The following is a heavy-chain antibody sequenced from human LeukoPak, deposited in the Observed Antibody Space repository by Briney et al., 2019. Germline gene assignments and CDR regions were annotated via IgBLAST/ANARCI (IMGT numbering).Heavy chain of an antibody. V-gene: IGHV1-18*01. CDR2: ISAYNGNT. Sequence: ASVKVSCKASGYTFTSYGISWVRQAPGQGLEWMGWISAYNGNTNYAQKLQGRVTMTTDTSTSTAYMELRSLRSDDTAVYYCARDRRVAVAENFDYWSQGTLVTVSS. D-gene: IGHD6-19*01. CDR1: GYTFTSYG. J-gene: IGHJ4*02. CDR3: ARDRRVAVAENFDY.